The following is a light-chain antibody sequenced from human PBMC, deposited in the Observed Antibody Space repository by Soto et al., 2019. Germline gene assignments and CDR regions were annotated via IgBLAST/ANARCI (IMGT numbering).Light chain of an antibody. J-gene: IGKJ1*01. CDR1: QSISEF. CDR2: DAF. V-gene: IGKV1-5*01. CDR3: QQYNSYPWT. Sequence: DIQMTQSPSTLSASVGARATITCRANQSISEFLAWYQQKPGKAPKLLIYDAFGLESGVPSRFGGSGSGTEFTLTISSLQPDDFATYYCQQYNSYPWTFGQGTKVDI.